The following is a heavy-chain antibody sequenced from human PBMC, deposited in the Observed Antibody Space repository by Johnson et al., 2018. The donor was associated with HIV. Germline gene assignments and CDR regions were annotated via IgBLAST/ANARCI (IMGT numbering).Heavy chain of an antibody. Sequence: VQLVESGGGLIQPGGSLRLSCAASGFTVSSNYMSWVRQAPGKGLEWVSVIYSGGSTYYADFVTGRFTISRDNSKNTLYLQMNSLRAEDTAVYYCAKDERAAAGTRGLDAFDIWGQGTMVTVSS. CDR2: IYSGGST. D-gene: IGHD6-13*01. V-gene: IGHV3-66*03. J-gene: IGHJ3*02. CDR3: AKDERAAAGTRGLDAFDI. CDR1: GFTVSSNY.